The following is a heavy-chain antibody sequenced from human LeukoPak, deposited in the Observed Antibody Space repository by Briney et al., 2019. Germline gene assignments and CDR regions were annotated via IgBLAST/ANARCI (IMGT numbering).Heavy chain of an antibody. J-gene: IGHJ4*02. V-gene: IGHV1-2*02. CDR2: INPNSGGT. CDR3: ARDYDFWSGYSPFDY. CDR1: GYTFTGYY. Sequence: ASVKVSCKASGYTFTGYYMHWVRQAPGQGLEWMGWINPNSGGTNYAQKFQGRVTMTRDTPISTAYMELSRLRSDDTAVYYCARDYDFWSGYSPFDYWGQGTLVTVSS. D-gene: IGHD3-3*01.